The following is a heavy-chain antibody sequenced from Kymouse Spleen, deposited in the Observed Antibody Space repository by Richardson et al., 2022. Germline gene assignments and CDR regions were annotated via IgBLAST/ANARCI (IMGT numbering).Heavy chain of an antibody. J-gene: IGHJ6*02. Sequence: QVQLVESGGGVVQPGRSLRLSCAASGFTFSSYGMHWVRQAPGKGLEWVAVISYDGSNKYYADSVKGRFTISRDNSKNTLYLQMNSLRAEDTAVYYCAKEGPRGHNWNLYYYYGMDVWGQGTTVTVSS. D-gene: IGHD1-20*01,IGHD1-7*01. CDR3: AKEGPRGHNWNLYYYYGMDV. CDR2: ISYDGSNK. V-gene: IGHV3-30*18. CDR1: GFTFSSYG.